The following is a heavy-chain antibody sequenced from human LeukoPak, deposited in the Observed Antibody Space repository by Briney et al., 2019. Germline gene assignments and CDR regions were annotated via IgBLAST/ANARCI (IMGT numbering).Heavy chain of an antibody. CDR1: GFTFSNYW. Sequence: GGSLRLSCAASGFTFSNYWMHWVRHAPGKGLVWVSRINSDGRSTYYADSVKGRFTISRDSSKNTLYLQMNSLRAEDTAVYYCAKSESGDCFDYWGQGTLVTVSS. CDR3: AKSESGDCFDY. D-gene: IGHD2-21*01. CDR2: INSDGRST. V-gene: IGHV3-74*01. J-gene: IGHJ4*02.